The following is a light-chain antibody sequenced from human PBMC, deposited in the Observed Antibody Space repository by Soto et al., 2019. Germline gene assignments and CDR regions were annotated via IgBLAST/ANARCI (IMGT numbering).Light chain of an antibody. V-gene: IGKV4-1*01. CDR1: QSVLYSLNNKNY. J-gene: IGKJ4*01. Sequence: DIVMTQAPDSLAVSLGERATINCKSSQSVLYSLNNKNYLSWYQQKPGQPPKLLIFWASTLESGVPDRFSGSGSGTDFTLTINNLQAEDVAVYYCQQYYSSPLTFGGGTKVEVK. CDR3: QQYYSSPLT. CDR2: WAS.